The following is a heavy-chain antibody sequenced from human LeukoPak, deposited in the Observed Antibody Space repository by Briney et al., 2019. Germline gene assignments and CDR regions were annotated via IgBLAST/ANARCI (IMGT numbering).Heavy chain of an antibody. CDR3: ARHPYAVAIRLIDL. CDR2: IYYSGST. CDR1: GGSVGSGSYY. Sequence: PSETLSLTCTVSGGSVGSGSYYWSWIRQPPGKGLEWIGYIYYSGSTNYNPSLKSRVTISVDTSKNQFSLKLSSVTAADTAIYYRARHPYAVAIRLIDLWGQGTLVTVSS. J-gene: IGHJ5*02. D-gene: IGHD6-19*01. V-gene: IGHV4-61*01.